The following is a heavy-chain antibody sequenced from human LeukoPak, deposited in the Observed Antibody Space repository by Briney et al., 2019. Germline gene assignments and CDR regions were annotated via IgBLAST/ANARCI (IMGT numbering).Heavy chain of an antibody. D-gene: IGHD3-3*01. CDR1: GYTFRKYG. Sequence: ASVKVSCKASGYTFRKYGISWLRQAPGQGLEWMGWISAYNGDTHYAQNLQGRITMTTDSSTSTAYMELWSLRSDDTAVYYCARDPSNTSGYQIYFDYWGQGTLVTVSS. V-gene: IGHV1-18*01. CDR2: ISAYNGDT. CDR3: ARDPSNTSGYQIYFDY. J-gene: IGHJ4*02.